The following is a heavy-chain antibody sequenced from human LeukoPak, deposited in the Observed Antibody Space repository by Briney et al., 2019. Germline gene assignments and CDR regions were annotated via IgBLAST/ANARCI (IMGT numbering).Heavy chain of an antibody. CDR1: GFTFSSYA. V-gene: IGHV3-30-3*01. J-gene: IGHJ5*02. CDR2: ISYDGSNK. Sequence: GWSLRLSCAASGFTFSSYAMHWVRQAPGKGLEWVAVISYDGSNKYYADSVKGRFTISRDNSKNTLYLQMNSLRAEDTAVYYCARDVGYCSSTSCLNNWFDPWGQGTLVTVSS. CDR3: ARDVGYCSSTSCLNNWFDP. D-gene: IGHD2-2*01.